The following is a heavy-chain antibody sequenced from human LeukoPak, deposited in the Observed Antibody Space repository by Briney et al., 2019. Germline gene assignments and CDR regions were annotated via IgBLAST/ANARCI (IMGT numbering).Heavy chain of an antibody. D-gene: IGHD3-22*01. V-gene: IGHV1-2*06. CDR1: GYTLTAYY. CDR3: ARPHYESSGLYVDAFDI. J-gene: IGHJ3*02. Sequence: ASMKVSCKASGYTLTAYYQHWVRQAPGQGLEWMGRINPNSGGTTYAQKFQGRVTMTRDTSIGTAYMELSSLRSDDTAVYYCARPHYESSGLYVDAFDIWGQGTMVTVSS. CDR2: INPNSGGT.